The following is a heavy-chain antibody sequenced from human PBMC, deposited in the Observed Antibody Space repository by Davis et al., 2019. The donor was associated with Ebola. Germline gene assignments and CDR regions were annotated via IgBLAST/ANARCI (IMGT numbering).Heavy chain of an antibody. CDR1: GFSLSTRGVG. D-gene: IGHD2-15*01. V-gene: IGHV2-5*02. J-gene: IGHJ5*02. CDR3: ARMELYCGGSRCYGDLYWFDP. CDR2: IYWDDDK. Sequence: SGPTLVKPTQTLTLTCTFSGFSLSTRGVGVGWIRQPPGKALEWLALIYWDDDKRYSPSLKSRLTISKDTSKSQVVLTMTNMDPVDTATYYCARMELYCGGSRCYGDLYWFDPWGQGTLVTVSS.